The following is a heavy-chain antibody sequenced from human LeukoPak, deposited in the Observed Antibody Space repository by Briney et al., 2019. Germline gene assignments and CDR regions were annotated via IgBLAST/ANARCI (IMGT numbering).Heavy chain of an antibody. CDR1: GGSFSGYY. V-gene: IGHV4-34*01. J-gene: IGHJ4*02. Sequence: PSETLSLTCAVYGGSFSGYYWSWIRQPPGKGLEWIGEINHSGSTNYNPSLKSRVTISVDTSKNQFSLKLSSVTAADTAVYYCARDTGTYYYDSSGYSLDYWGQGTLVTVSS. CDR3: ARDTGTYYYDSSGYSLDY. CDR2: INHSGST. D-gene: IGHD3-22*01.